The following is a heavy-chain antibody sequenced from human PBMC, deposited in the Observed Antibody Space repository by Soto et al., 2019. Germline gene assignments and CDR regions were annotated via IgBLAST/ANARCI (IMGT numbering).Heavy chain of an antibody. CDR2: IYYSGST. CDR3: SRSYGSCFDY. D-gene: IGHD3-16*01. V-gene: IGHV4-59*08. CDR1: GGSISSYY. J-gene: IGHJ4*02. Sequence: QVQLQESGPGLVKPSETLSLTCTVSGGSISSYYWSWIRLPPRKGLEWIGYIYYSGSTNYNPSLNTRCTIAVDTSKNTFSLELSSVTAADTAGYEWSRSYGSCFDYWGQGTLVTVSS.